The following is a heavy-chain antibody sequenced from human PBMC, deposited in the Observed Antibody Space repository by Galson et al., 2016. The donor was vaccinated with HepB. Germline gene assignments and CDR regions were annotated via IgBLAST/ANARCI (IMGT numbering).Heavy chain of an antibody. CDR1: GFTASNNY. CDR2: IYSGGNA. J-gene: IGHJ1*01. V-gene: IGHV3-66*04. CDR3: ASHPVAGQH. D-gene: IGHD6-19*01. Sequence: SLRLSCAVSGFTASNNYMSWVRQAPGKGLEGVSVIYSGGNAYYADSVRGRFTTSRDSSKNTLYLQMSSLRVEDTAVYHCASHPVAGQHWGQGTQVTVSS.